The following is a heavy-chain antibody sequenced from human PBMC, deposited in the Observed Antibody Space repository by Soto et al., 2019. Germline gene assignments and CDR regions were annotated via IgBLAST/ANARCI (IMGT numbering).Heavy chain of an antibody. D-gene: IGHD3-10*01. V-gene: IGHV3-23*01. CDR3: AKGRGGSGSLTPRVDF. J-gene: IGHJ4*02. CDR2: ISGGGDTT. Sequence: EVQLLESGGGLVQPGGSLRLSCAASGFTFNNYAMTWVRQAPGKGLEWVSAISGGGDTTSYADSVKGRFTVSSDGSKNMLYLQMSRLRAEDTAVYYCAKGRGGSGSLTPRVDFWGQGTLVTVSS. CDR1: GFTFNNYA.